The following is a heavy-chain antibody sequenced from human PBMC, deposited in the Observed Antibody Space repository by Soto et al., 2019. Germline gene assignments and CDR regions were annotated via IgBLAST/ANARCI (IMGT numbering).Heavy chain of an antibody. CDR3: AKGGDHPGNYFDY. CDR2: ISYDGSNK. J-gene: IGHJ4*02. CDR1: GFTFSSYG. D-gene: IGHD4-17*01. V-gene: IGHV3-30*18. Sequence: QVQVVESGGGVVQPGRSLRLSCAASGFTFSSYGMHWVRQVPGKGLEWVAVISYDGSNKHYADSVKGRFTISRDNSKNTVYLQMNSLRAADTAVYYCAKGGDHPGNYFDYWGQGTLVTVSS.